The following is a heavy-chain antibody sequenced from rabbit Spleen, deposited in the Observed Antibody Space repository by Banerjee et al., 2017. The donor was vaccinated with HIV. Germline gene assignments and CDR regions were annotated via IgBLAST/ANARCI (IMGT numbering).Heavy chain of an antibody. J-gene: IGHJ6*01. CDR2: IWTGSATT. D-gene: IGHD8-1*01. CDR1: GFSFSSSYW. V-gene: IGHV1S45*01. CDR3: ARDTGSSFSSYGMDL. Sequence: QEQLEESGGGLVKPEGSLTLTCTASGFSFSSSYWICWVRQAPGKGLEWIGCIWTGSATTYYATWAKGRFTCSKTSSTTVTLQMTSLTVADTATYFCARDTGSSFSSYGMDLWGPGTLVTVS.